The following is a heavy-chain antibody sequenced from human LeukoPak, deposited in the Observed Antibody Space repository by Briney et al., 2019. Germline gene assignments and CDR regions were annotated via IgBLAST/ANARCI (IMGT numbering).Heavy chain of an antibody. CDR2: IKQDGSEK. Sequence: GGSLRLSCAASGFTFSRHWMSWVRQAPGKGLEWVANIKQDGSEKYYVDSVKGRFTISRDNAKNFLYLQMNSLRAEDTAVYYCARDGRYYYDSSGYYYDNWGQGTLVTVSS. V-gene: IGHV3-7*01. D-gene: IGHD3-22*01. CDR1: GFTFSRHW. CDR3: ARDGRYYYDSSGYYYDN. J-gene: IGHJ4*02.